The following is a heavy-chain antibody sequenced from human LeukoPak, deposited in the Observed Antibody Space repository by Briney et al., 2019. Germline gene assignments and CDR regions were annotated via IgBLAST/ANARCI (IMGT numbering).Heavy chain of an antibody. CDR2: LYSGGST. J-gene: IGHJ4*02. D-gene: IGHD1-26*01. Sequence: GGSLRLSCAASGFIVSSNYMSWVRQAPGRGLEWVSVLYSGGSTYYADSVRGRFTISRDNSKNTLYLQMYSLRAEDTAVYYCARGWEPPGLFDYWGQGTLVTVSS. CDR3: ARGWEPPGLFDY. V-gene: IGHV3-53*01. CDR1: GFIVSSNY.